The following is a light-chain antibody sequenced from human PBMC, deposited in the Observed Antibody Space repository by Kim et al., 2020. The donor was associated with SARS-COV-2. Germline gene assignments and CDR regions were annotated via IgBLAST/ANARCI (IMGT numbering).Light chain of an antibody. CDR2: SAS. Sequence: SASIGDTVPLTARASQSISGFLAWFQQKPGKAPKLLIYSASTLENGVPSRFSGSGSGTDFTLTISSLQPDDFATYYCQQYHSFVTFGQGTKVDIK. CDR3: QQYHSFVT. CDR1: QSISGF. V-gene: IGKV1-5*03. J-gene: IGKJ1*01.